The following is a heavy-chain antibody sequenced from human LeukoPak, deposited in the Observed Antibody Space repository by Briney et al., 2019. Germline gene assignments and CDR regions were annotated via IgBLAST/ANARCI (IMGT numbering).Heavy chain of an antibody. CDR1: GYTFTNYI. J-gene: IGHJ6*02. Sequence: ASVKVSCKASGYTFTNYIIRWVRQAPGQRLEWMGWINAGNGDTKYSQKFQVRVTITRDTSASTAYMELSSLRSEDTAVYYCARVVTRLREGKYHYDMDVWGQGTTVTVSS. CDR3: ARVVTRLREGKYHYDMDV. V-gene: IGHV1-3*01. D-gene: IGHD3-10*01. CDR2: INAGNGDT.